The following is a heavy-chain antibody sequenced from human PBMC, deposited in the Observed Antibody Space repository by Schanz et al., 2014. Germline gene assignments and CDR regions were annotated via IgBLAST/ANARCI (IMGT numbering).Heavy chain of an antibody. J-gene: IGHJ4*02. CDR1: GFTFSNHA. D-gene: IGHD3-9*01. CDR2: IGGSGDST. CDR3: AKHVRSLTGNDY. Sequence: EVQLLESGGGLAQPGGSLRLSCAASGFTFSNHALSWVRQAPGKGLEWVSGIGGSGDSTHYADSVKGRFIISRDNSKNTLYLQVNSLRAEDTAVYYCAKHVRSLTGNDYWGQGTLXTVSS. V-gene: IGHV3-23*01.